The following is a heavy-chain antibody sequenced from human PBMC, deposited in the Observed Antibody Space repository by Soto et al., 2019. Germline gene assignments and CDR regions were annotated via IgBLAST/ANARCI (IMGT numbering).Heavy chain of an antibody. V-gene: IGHV4-4*01. CDR2: IFHDGTA. J-gene: IGHJ4*02. CDR3: ARLVYDTRLNYMYFDF. Sequence: ETLSLTCAVSGVSLTSGNWWTWVRQSPQRGLEYIGEIFHDGTANYYPSFERRVAMSVDTSRNQFSLKLTSVTAADTAVYFCARLVYDTRLNYMYFDFWGPGTLVTVSS. CDR1: GVSLTSGNW. D-gene: IGHD3-10*01.